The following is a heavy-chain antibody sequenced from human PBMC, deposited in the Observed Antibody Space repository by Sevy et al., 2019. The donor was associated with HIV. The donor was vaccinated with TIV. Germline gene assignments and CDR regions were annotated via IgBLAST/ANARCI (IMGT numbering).Heavy chain of an antibody. Sequence: GGSLRLSCAASGFTFSSYAMHWVRQAPGKGLEWVAVISYDGSNKYYADSVKGRFTISRDNSKNTLYLQMNSLRAEDTAVYYCARDESSVAPRYYYYGMDVWGQRTTVTVSS. V-gene: IGHV3-30-3*01. CDR1: GFTFSSYA. J-gene: IGHJ6*02. CDR2: ISYDGSNK. CDR3: ARDESSVAPRYYYYGMDV. D-gene: IGHD2-15*01.